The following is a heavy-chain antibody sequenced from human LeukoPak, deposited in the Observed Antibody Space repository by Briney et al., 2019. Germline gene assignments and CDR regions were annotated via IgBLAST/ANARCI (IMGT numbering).Heavy chain of an antibody. V-gene: IGHV4-4*02. D-gene: IGHD2-8*01. CDR2: VSLSGLT. CDR3: SRENGAFSPFGY. CDR1: GGSITSTNC. J-gene: IGHJ4*02. Sequence: PSETLSLTCGVSGGSITSTNCWSWVRQPPGQGLEWIGEVSLSGLTNYNPSLSSRVIMALDTSKNHLSLNLTSMTAADTAVYYCSRENGAFSPFGYWGQGTLVTVPS.